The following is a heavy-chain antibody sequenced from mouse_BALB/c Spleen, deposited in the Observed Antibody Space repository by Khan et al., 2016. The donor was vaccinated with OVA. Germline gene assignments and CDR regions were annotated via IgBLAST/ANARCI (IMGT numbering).Heavy chain of an antibody. J-gene: IGHJ4*01. Sequence: VELQQSGRELVKPGASVKISCKASGYSFTGYYMHWVKQSQVKSLEWIGRINRYNSSTSYNQNLKDKASLTIDKTTSTAYMELHSLTSEDTAVYYGACQLGHGMDYWGQGTSVTVSS. CDR1: GYSFTGYY. CDR2: INRYNSST. CDR3: ACQLGHGMDY. D-gene: IGHD3-1*01. V-gene: IGHV1-31*01.